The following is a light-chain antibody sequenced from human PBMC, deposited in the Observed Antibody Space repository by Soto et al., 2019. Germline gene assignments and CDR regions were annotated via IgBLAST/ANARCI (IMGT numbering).Light chain of an antibody. CDR1: SSDVGSYNF. Sequence: QSVLTQPASVSGSPGQSITISCTGTSSDVGSYNFVSWYQQLPGKAPKLMIYEVSNRPSGVSNRFSGSKSGNTASLTISGLQAEDEADYYCSSYTTSSNYVFGSGTKV. CDR2: EVS. V-gene: IGLV2-14*01. J-gene: IGLJ1*01. CDR3: SSYTTSSNYV.